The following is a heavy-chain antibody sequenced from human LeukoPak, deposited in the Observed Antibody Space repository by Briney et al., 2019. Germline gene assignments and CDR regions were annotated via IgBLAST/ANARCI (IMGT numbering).Heavy chain of an antibody. CDR2: ISAYNGNT. J-gene: IGHJ3*02. CDR1: GCTFTSYG. V-gene: IGHV1-18*04. Sequence: ASVKVSCKASGCTFTSYGISWVRQAPGQGLEWMGWISAYNGNTNYAQKLQGRVTMTTDTSTSTAYMELRSLRSDDTAVYYCAGAIAAAGTDAFDIWGQGTMVTVSS. D-gene: IGHD6-13*01. CDR3: AGAIAAAGTDAFDI.